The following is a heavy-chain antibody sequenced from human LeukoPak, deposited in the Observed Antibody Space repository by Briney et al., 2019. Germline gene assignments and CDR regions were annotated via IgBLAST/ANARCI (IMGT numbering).Heavy chain of an antibody. CDR3: ARDEGIQGGGYFDY. Sequence: ASVNVSCKASRYTFTSYYMHCVRQAPGQGLEWMGIINPSGGSTSYAQKFQGRVTITRDTSTSTVYMELSSLRSEDTAVYYCARDEGIQGGGYFDYWGQGTLVTVSS. CDR1: RYTFTSYY. D-gene: IGHD3-16*01. CDR2: INPSGGST. J-gene: IGHJ4*02. V-gene: IGHV1-46*01.